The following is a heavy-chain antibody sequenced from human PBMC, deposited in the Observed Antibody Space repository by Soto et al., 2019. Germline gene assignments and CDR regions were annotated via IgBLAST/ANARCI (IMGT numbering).Heavy chain of an antibody. V-gene: IGHV3-30*03. D-gene: IGHD6-13*01. CDR1: GFTFSSYG. J-gene: IGHJ4*02. CDR2: ISYDGSNK. Sequence: QVQLVESGGGVVQPGRSLRLSCAASGFTFSSYGMHWVRQAPGKGLEWVAVISYDGSNKYYADSVKGRFTISRDNSKNTLYLQMNSLRAEDTAVYYCARDHSRSWYYFDYWVQGTLVTVCS. CDR3: ARDHSRSWYYFDY.